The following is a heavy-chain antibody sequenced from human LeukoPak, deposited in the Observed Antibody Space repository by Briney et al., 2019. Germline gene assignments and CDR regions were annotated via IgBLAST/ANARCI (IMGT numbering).Heavy chain of an antibody. V-gene: IGHV1-2*06. CDR3: ARVGFTTSWSNFDY. D-gene: IGHD2-2*01. CDR1: GYNFPAYF. CDR2: INPNGGDT. J-gene: IGHJ4*02. Sequence: ASVKVSCKAGGYNFPAYFVHWVRQAPVQGLEWMGRINPNGGDTNYAQKFQGRVTMASDTSISTAYMELSSLISDDTAVYYCARVGFTTSWSNFDYWGQGTLVTVSS.